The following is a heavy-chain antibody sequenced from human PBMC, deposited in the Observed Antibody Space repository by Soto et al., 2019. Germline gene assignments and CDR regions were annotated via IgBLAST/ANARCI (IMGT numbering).Heavy chain of an antibody. J-gene: IGHJ5*02. CDR3: VSPHSESSNAFDL. CDR2: ISYDGENQ. Sequence: GGSLRLSCAASGFTFSSYGMHWVRQAPGKGLEWVALISYDGENQYFTDSVRGRFTISRDNSKTAVYLEMNNLRLDDTATYYCVSPHSESSNAFDLWGQGTLVTVSS. D-gene: IGHD3-10*01. CDR1: GFTFSSYG. V-gene: IGHV3-30*03.